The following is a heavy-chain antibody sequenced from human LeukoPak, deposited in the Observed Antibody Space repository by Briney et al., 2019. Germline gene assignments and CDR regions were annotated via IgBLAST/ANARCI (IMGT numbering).Heavy chain of an antibody. CDR1: GGSFSGYY. CDR3: ARRSIAVAGFDY. J-gene: IGHJ4*02. V-gene: IGHV4-34*01. D-gene: IGHD6-19*01. CDR2: INHSGST. Sequence: SETLSLTCAVYGGSFSGYYWSWIRQPPGKGLEWIGEINHSGSTNYNPSLKSRVTISVDTPKNQFSLKLSSVTAADTAVYYCARRSIAVAGFDYWGQGTLVTVSS.